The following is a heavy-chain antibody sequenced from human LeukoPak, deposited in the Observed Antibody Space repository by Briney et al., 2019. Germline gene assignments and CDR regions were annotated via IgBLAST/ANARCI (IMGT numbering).Heavy chain of an antibody. D-gene: IGHD3-9*01. CDR2: IIPILGIA. J-gene: IGHJ5*02. V-gene: IGHV1-69*04. Sequence: SVKVSCKASGGTFSSYAISWVRQAPGQGLEWMGRIIPILGIANYAQKFQGRVTITADKSTSTAYMELSSLRSEDTAVYYCARHDILTGRKNWFDPWGQGTLVTVSS. CDR3: ARHDILTGRKNWFDP. CDR1: GGTFSSYA.